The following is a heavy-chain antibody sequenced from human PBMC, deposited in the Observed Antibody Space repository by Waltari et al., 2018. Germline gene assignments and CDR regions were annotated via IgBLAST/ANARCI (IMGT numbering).Heavy chain of an antibody. V-gene: IGHV4-34*01. CDR3: ARARIGRRDGYTTRRGPSRFDY. CDR1: GGSFSGYY. D-gene: IGHD5-12*01. CDR2: INHSGST. Sequence: QVQLQQWGAGLLKPSETLSLTCAVYGGSFSGYYWSWIRQPPGKGLEWIGEINHSGSTNYNPSLKSRVTISVDTSKNQFSLKLSSVTAADTAVYYCARARIGRRDGYTTRRGPSRFDYWGQGTLVTVSS. J-gene: IGHJ4*02.